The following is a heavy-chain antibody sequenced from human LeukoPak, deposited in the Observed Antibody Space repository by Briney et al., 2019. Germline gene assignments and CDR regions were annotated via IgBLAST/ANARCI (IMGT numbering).Heavy chain of an antibody. CDR3: ARGRYGSGLRAYYGMDV. J-gene: IGHJ6*02. Sequence: SETLSLTCAVYGGSFSGYYWSWIRQPPGKGLEWIGEINHSGSTNYNPSLKSRVTISVDTSKNRFSLKLSSVTAADTAVYYCARGRYGSGLRAYYGMDVWGQGTTVTVSS. CDR1: GGSFSGYY. D-gene: IGHD3-10*01. CDR2: INHSGST. V-gene: IGHV4-34*01.